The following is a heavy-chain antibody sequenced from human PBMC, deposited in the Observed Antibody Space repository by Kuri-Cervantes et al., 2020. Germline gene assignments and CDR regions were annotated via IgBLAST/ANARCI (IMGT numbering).Heavy chain of an antibody. V-gene: IGHV1-18*01. Sequence: ASVKVSCKASGYTFTSYGISWVRQAPGQGLEWMGWISAYNGNTNYAQKLQGRVTMTTDTSTSTAYMELRSLRSDDTAVCYCASTYYYDSSGYYDDAFDIWGQGTMVTVSS. CDR3: ASTYYYDSSGYYDDAFDI. CDR2: ISAYNGNT. D-gene: IGHD3-22*01. J-gene: IGHJ3*02. CDR1: GYTFTSYG.